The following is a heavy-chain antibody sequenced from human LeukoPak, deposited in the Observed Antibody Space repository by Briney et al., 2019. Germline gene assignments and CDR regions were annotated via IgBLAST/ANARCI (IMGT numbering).Heavy chain of an antibody. D-gene: IGHD3-10*01. V-gene: IGHV4-34*01. CDR1: GGSFSGYY. CDR2: INHSGST. J-gene: IGHJ4*02. CDR3: ARRRTYYYGSGSYPFDY. Sequence: PSETLSLTCAVYGGSFSGYYWSWIRQPPGKGLEWIGEINHSGSTNYNPSLKSRVTISVDTSKNQFSLKLSSVTAEDTAVYYCARRRTYYYGSGSYPFDYWGQGTLVTVSS.